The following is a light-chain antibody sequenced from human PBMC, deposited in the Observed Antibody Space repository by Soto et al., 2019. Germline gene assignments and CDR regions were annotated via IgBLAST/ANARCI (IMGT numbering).Light chain of an antibody. Sequence: QSALTQPASVSGSPGQSITNSCTGTSSDVGGYDYVSWYQQHPGKAPKLMIYDVSNRPSGVSNRCSGSKSGNTASLTISGLQAEDEADYYCSSYTSTTTLVVFGGGTKLTVL. V-gene: IGLV2-14*01. CDR2: DVS. CDR1: SSDVGGYDY. J-gene: IGLJ2*01. CDR3: SSYTSTTTLVV.